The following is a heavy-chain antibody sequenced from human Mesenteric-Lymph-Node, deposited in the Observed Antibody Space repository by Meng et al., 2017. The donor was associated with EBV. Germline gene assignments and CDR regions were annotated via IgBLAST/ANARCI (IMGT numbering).Heavy chain of an antibody. CDR3: AHSFTTSGNWFDY. CDR1: GFSIGTTGVA. V-gene: IGHV2-5*02. J-gene: IGHJ5*01. D-gene: IGHD2/OR15-2a*01. CDR2: IYWDGEK. Sequence: QITCKETGPTLMSPTQTLTLTCTLSGFSIGTTGVAVGWIRQPPGQALEWLALIYWDGEKHYSPSLKSRLTITKDTSKNQVILTMTKVYPVDTATYYCAHSFTTSGNWFDYWGQGALVTVSS.